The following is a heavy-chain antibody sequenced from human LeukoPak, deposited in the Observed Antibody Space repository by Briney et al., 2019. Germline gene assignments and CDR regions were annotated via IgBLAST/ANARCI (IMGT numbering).Heavy chain of an antibody. CDR1: GFTFSSYS. CDR2: ISSSSSYI. Sequence: GGSLRLSCAASGFTFSSYSMNWVRQAPGKGLEWVSSISSSSSYIYYADSVKGRFTISRDNAKNSLYLQMNSLRAEDTAVYYCARDGIAAAGTVVYYYYMDVWGKGTTVTVSS. CDR3: ARDGIAAAGTVVYYYYMDV. V-gene: IGHV3-21*01. D-gene: IGHD6-13*01. J-gene: IGHJ6*03.